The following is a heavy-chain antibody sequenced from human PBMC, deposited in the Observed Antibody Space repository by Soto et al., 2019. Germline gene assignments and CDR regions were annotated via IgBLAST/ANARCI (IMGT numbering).Heavy chain of an antibody. V-gene: IGHV4-34*01. CDR1: GGSFSGYY. CDR3: ARFFATVTTDENWFDP. D-gene: IGHD4-17*01. Sequence: QVQLQQWGAGLLKPSETLSLTCAVYGGSFSGYYWSWIRQPPGKGLEWIGEINHSGSTNYNPSLKSRFTISVDTSKNQFSLKLGSVTAADTAVYYCARFFATVTTDENWFDPWGQGTLVTVSS. CDR2: INHSGST. J-gene: IGHJ5*02.